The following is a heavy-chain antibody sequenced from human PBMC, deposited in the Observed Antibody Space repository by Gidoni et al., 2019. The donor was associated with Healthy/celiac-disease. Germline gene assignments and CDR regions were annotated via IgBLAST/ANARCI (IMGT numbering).Heavy chain of an antibody. CDR2: ISGSGGST. D-gene: IGHD6-19*01. J-gene: IGHJ3*02. Sequence: EVQLLESGGGLVQPGGSLRLSCAASGFTFSSYAMSWVRQAPGKGLEWVSAISGSGGSTYYADSVKGRFTISRDNSKNTLYLQMNSLRAEDTAVYYCAKSRPGYAIAVVNAFDIWGQGTMVTVSS. CDR3: AKSRPGYAIAVVNAFDI. V-gene: IGHV3-23*01. CDR1: GFTFSSYA.